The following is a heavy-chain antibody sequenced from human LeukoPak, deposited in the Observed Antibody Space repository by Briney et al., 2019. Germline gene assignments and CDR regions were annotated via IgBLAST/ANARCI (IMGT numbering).Heavy chain of an antibody. D-gene: IGHD2-15*01. Sequence: GGPLRLSCAASGFTFSSYGMHWVRQAPGKGLEWVSYISSSGSTIYYADSVKGRFTISRDNAKNSLYLQMNSLRAEDTAVYYCARDSDCSGGSCYGVDVWGQGTTVTVSS. V-gene: IGHV3-48*04. CDR2: ISSSGSTI. CDR1: GFTFSSYG. CDR3: ARDSDCSGGSCYGVDV. J-gene: IGHJ6*02.